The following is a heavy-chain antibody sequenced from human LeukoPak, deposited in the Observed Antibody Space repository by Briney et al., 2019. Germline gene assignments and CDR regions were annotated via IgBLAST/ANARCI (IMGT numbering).Heavy chain of an antibody. CDR2: IYYSGST. V-gene: IGHV4-39*07. CDR3: AGGPPNYAPPIVVPAAKVDV. D-gene: IGHD2-2*01. J-gene: IGHJ6*04. CDR1: GGSISSSSYY. Sequence: KTSETLSLTCTVSGGSISSSSYYWGWIRQPPGKGLEWIGSIYYSGSTYYNPSLKSRVTISVDTSKNQFSLKLSSVTAADTAVYYCAGGPPNYAPPIVVPAAKVDVWGKGTTVTVSS.